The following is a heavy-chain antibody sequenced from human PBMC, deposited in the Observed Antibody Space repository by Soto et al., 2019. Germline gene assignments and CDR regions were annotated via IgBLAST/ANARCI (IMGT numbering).Heavy chain of an antibody. Sequence: EVQLLESGGRLVPPGGSLRLSCAGSSFSFSNYAMTWARQAPGEGLEWVSSITGSGGGTTYADSVKGRFTISRDNSKNILYLQMDSLRADDTAVYYCSTDPNGDYIGAFDNWGQGTMVTVSS. J-gene: IGHJ3*02. D-gene: IGHD4-17*01. CDR2: ITGSGGGT. CDR3: STDPNGDYIGAFDN. V-gene: IGHV3-23*01. CDR1: SFSFSNYA.